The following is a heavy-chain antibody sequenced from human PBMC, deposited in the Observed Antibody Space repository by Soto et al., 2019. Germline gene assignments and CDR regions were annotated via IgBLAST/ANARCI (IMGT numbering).Heavy chain of an antibody. J-gene: IGHJ4*02. D-gene: IGHD6-19*01. CDR1: GFTISNYW. CDR3: VRERGLAY. CDR2: INKDGSQK. Sequence: GGSLRLSCAASGFTISNYWMTWVRQAPGKGLEWVDNINKDGSQKNYVDSVKRRFTIARDNGENSLSLQMNSLRVEDTAVYYCVRERGLAYWGQGALVTVSS. V-gene: IGHV3-7*03.